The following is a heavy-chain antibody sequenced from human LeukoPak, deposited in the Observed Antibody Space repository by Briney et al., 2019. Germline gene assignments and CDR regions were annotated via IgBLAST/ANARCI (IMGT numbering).Heavy chain of an antibody. Sequence: SSETLSLTCTVPGGAISSYYWSWIRQPPGKGLEWMGYIYYSGSTNYNPSLTSRVTISVDTSKNQLSLCLSSVTAADTAVYYCARDGGKYCSSTSCRNAFDIWGQGTMVTVSA. V-gene: IGHV4-59*01. D-gene: IGHD2-2*01. CDR1: GGAISSYY. J-gene: IGHJ3*02. CDR2: IYYSGST. CDR3: ARDGGKYCSSTSCRNAFDI.